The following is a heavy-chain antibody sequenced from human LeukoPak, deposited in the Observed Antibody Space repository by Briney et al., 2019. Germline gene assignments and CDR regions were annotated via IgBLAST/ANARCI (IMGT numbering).Heavy chain of an antibody. V-gene: IGHV3-7*05. D-gene: IGHD1/OR15-1a*01. CDR3: ASALLTETRYCPFDP. CDR1: GFPFSSYW. Sequence: GGSLRLSCAASGFPFSSYWMNWVRQAPGKGLEWVASIQQDGTDKYYVDSVKGRFTISRDNAKNSLYLQMNSLRAEDTALYYCASALLTETRYCPFDPWGQGTLVTVSS. CDR2: IQQDGTDK. J-gene: IGHJ5*02.